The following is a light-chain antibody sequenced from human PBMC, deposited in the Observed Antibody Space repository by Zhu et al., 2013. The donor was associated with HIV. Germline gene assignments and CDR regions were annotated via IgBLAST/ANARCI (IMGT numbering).Light chain of an antibody. CDR1: SSDVGGYNY. Sequence: QSALTQPASVSGSPGQSITISCTGTSSDVGGYNYVSWYQQHPGKAPKLMIYEVSNRPXGVSGRYSGSKSGNTASLTISGLQPEDEADYYCCSYANNDTPYVFGTGTRVTVL. V-gene: IGLV2-14*01. CDR2: EVS. CDR3: CSYANNDTPYV. J-gene: IGLJ1*01.